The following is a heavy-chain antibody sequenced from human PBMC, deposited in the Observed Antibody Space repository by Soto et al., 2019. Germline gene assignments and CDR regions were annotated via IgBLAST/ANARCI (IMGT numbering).Heavy chain of an antibody. CDR1: GGSFTSNNW. Sequence: TLCLTCAVSGGSFTSNNWWTWVRQPPGQGLEWIGEIYRTGSTNYNPSLKSRVTISLDKSENQFSLKVTSLTAADTAVYYCASRDPGTSVDYWGQGTLVTVSS. J-gene: IGHJ4*02. V-gene: IGHV4-4*02. CDR2: IYRTGST. D-gene: IGHD1-7*01. CDR3: ASRDPGTSVDY.